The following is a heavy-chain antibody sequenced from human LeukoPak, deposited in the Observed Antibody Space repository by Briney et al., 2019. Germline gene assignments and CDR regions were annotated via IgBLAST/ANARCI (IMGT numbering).Heavy chain of an antibody. CDR2: ISDSDGST. Sequence: GGSLRLSCAASGFTFSSYAMSWVRQAPGKGLKWVSAISDSDGSTYDADSVKGRFTISRDNSKNTLYLQMNSLRAEDTAVYYCAKDTSIGRYCTNGVCSPFDYWGQGTLVTVSS. CDR3: AKDTSIGRYCTNGVCSPFDY. J-gene: IGHJ4*02. CDR1: GFTFSSYA. V-gene: IGHV3-23*01. D-gene: IGHD2-8*01.